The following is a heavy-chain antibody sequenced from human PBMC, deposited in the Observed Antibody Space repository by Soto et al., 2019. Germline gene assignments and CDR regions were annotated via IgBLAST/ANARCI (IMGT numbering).Heavy chain of an antibody. CDR1: GYTFTNYA. V-gene: IGHV1-18*01. J-gene: IGHJ4*02. D-gene: IGHD6-13*01. CDR2: ISAYNCNT. CDR3: ARDLAAAGPFDY. Sequence: QVQLVQSGAEVKKPGASVKVSCKASGYTFTNYAFSWVRQAPGQGLEWMGWISAYNCNTNYPQKLQGRVTMTTDTSTSTAYMELRSLRSDDTAVYYCARDLAAAGPFDYWGQGTLVTVSS.